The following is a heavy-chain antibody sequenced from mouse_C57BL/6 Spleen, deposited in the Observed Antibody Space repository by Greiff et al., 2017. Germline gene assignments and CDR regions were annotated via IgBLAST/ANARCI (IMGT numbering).Heavy chain of an antibody. D-gene: IGHD2-2*01. CDR3: AREGLHYGYDGFAY. J-gene: IGHJ3*01. Sequence: QVQLKQSGPELVKPGASVKISCKASGYAFSSSWMNWVKQRPGKGLEWIGRIYPGDGDTNYNGKFKGKATLTADKSSSTAYMQLSSLTSEDSAVYFCAREGLHYGYDGFAYWGQGTLVTVSA. CDR1: GYAFSSSW. V-gene: IGHV1-82*01. CDR2: IYPGDGDT.